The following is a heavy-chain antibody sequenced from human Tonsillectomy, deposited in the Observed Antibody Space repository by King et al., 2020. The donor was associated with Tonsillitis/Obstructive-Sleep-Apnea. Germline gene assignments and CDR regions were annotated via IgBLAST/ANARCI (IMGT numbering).Heavy chain of an antibody. Sequence: QLQESGPGLVKPSETLSLTCTVSGCSLSTYYLSWIRQPPGKGLEWIGYIYYTGSTNYNPSLKSRVTISVDTSKNQCSLKLSSVTAADTAVYYCARGYYYYYMDVWGKGTTVTVSS. V-gene: IGHV4-59*01. CDR2: IYYTGST. J-gene: IGHJ6*03. CDR1: GCSLSTYY. CDR3: ARGYYYYYMDV.